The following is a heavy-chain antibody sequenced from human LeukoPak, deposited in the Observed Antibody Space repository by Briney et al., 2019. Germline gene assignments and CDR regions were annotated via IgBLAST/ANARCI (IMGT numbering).Heavy chain of an antibody. CDR2: IYYSGST. Sequence: SETLSLTCTVSGGSISSYYWSWIRQPPGKGLEWIGYIYYSGSTNYNPSLKSRVTMSVDTSKNQFSLKLSSVTAADTAVYYCARDRIAVAGTPRSNWFDPWGQGTLVTVSS. J-gene: IGHJ5*02. D-gene: IGHD6-19*01. CDR3: ARDRIAVAGTPRSNWFDP. V-gene: IGHV4-59*12. CDR1: GGSISSYY.